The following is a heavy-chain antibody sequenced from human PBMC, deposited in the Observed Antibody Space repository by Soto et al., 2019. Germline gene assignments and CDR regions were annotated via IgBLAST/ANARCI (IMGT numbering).Heavy chain of an antibody. D-gene: IGHD6-19*01. J-gene: IGHJ4*02. V-gene: IGHV1-18*01. CDR2: ISAYNGNT. CDR1: GYTFTRYG. CDR3: AREPGGGQWLGPSYDY. Sequence: ASVKVSCKASGYTFTRYGISWVRQAPGQGPEWMGWISAYNGNTNYAQKLQGRVTMTTDTSTSTGYMELRSLRSDDTAVYYCAREPGGGQWLGPSYDYWGQGTLVTVS.